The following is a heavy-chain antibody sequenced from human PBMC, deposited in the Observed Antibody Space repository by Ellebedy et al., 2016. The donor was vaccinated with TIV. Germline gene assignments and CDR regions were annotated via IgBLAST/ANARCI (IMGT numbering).Heavy chain of an antibody. D-gene: IGHD1/OR15-1a*01. CDR3: ARSNWNTGRDASDI. V-gene: IGHV1-18*01. Sequence: ASVKVSXKTSGYTFSTYGISWVRQAPGQGLEWMGWISAYNGDTKYAQNLQGRVTMTTDTSTTTAYMEMRSLRSDDTAVYYCARSNWNTGRDASDIWGQGTMVTVSS. J-gene: IGHJ3*02. CDR1: GYTFSTYG. CDR2: ISAYNGDT.